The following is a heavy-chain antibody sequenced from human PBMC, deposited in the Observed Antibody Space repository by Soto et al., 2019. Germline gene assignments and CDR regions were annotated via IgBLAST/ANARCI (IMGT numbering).Heavy chain of an antibody. CDR3: ARDRDIVVVPAASKAYYYYYMDV. J-gene: IGHJ6*03. Sequence: QVQLVQSGAEVKKPGASVKVSCKASGYTFTSYAMHWVRQAPGQRLEWMGWINAGNGNTKYSQKFQGRVTITRDTSASTAYMELSSLRSEDTAVYYCARDRDIVVVPAASKAYYYYYMDVWGKGTTVTVSS. CDR1: GYTFTSYA. V-gene: IGHV1-3*01. CDR2: INAGNGNT. D-gene: IGHD2-2*01.